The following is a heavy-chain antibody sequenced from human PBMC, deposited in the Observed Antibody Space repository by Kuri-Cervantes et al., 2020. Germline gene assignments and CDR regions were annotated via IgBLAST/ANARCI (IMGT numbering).Heavy chain of an antibody. V-gene: IGHV4-59*01. Sequence: SETLSLTCTVSGGSISSYYWSWIRQPPGKGLEWIGYIYYSGGTNYNPSLKSRVTISVDTSKNQFSLKLSSVTAADTAVYYCARLVYSYGNNWFDPWGQGTLVTVSS. CDR3: ARLVYSYGNNWFDP. CDR1: GGSISSYY. CDR2: IYYSGGT. J-gene: IGHJ5*02. D-gene: IGHD5-18*01.